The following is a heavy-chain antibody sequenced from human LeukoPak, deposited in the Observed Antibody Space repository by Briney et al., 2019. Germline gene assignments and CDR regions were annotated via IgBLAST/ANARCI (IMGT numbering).Heavy chain of an antibody. J-gene: IGHJ5*02. CDR3: ARGSSWHNWFDP. CDR1: GYTFTSYD. V-gene: IGHV1-8*01. CDR2: MNPNSGNT. Sequence: ASVKVSCKASGYTFTSYDINWVRQATGQGLEWMGWMNPNSGNTGYAHKFQGRVTMTRNTSISKAYMELGSLRSEDTAVYYCARGSSWHNWFDPWGQGTLVTVSA. D-gene: IGHD6-13*01.